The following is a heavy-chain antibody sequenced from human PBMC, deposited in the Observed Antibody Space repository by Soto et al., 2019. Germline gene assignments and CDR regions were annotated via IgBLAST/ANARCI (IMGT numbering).Heavy chain of an antibody. CDR1: GFTFSSYS. CDR3: ARDGATSVEMATPIDY. D-gene: IGHD5-12*01. CDR2: ISSSSSYI. V-gene: IGHV3-21*01. J-gene: IGHJ4*02. Sequence: EVQLVESGGGLVKPGGSLRLSCAASGFTFSSYSMNWVRQAPGKGLEWVSSISSSSSYIYYADSVKGRFTISRDNAKNSLYLQMNSLRAEDTAVYYCARDGATSVEMATPIDYWGQGSLVTVCS.